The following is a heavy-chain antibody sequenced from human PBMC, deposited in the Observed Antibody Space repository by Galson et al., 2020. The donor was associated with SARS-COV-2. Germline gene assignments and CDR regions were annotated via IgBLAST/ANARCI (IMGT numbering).Heavy chain of an antibody. V-gene: IGHV3-33*06. J-gene: IGHJ4*02. CDR2: IWYDGSKK. Sequence: GGSLRLSCAASGFAFSRYGMHWLRQTADKGLEWVAVIWYDGSKKYYADSVRGRFTISRDNSKNTLYLQMSSLRVEDTAVYFCSKDGAGSPADYWVQGTLVTVSS. CDR3: SKDGAGSPADY. D-gene: IGHD1-26*01. CDR1: GFAFSRYG.